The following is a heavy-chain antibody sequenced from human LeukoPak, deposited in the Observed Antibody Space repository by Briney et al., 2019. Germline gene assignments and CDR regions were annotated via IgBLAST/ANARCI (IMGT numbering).Heavy chain of an antibody. V-gene: IGHV3-48*03. D-gene: IGHD4-17*01. CDR2: ISSSGSTI. J-gene: IGHJ5*02. CDR3: ARDRGFGYGEENWFDP. Sequence: GGSLRLSCAASGFTFSSYEMNWVRQAPGKGLEWVSYISSSGSTIYYADSVKGRFTISRDNAKNSLYLQMNSLRAEDTAVYYCARDRGFGYGEENWFDPWGQGTLVTVSS. CDR1: GFTFSSYE.